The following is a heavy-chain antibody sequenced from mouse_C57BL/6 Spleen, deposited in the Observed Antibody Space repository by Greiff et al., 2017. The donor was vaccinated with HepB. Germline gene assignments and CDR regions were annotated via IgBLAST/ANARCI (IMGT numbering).Heavy chain of an antibody. CDR3: TRAPGGFTTVEGYYFDY. CDR2: ISSGGDYI. J-gene: IGHJ2*01. Sequence: EVKLVESGEGLVKPGGSLKLSCAASGFTFSSYAMSWVRQTPEKRLEWVAYISSGGDYIYYADTVKGRFTISRDNARNTLYLQMSSLKSEDTAMYYCTRAPGGFTTVEGYYFDYWGQGTTLTVSS. D-gene: IGHD1-1*01. CDR1: GFTFSSYA. V-gene: IGHV5-9-1*02.